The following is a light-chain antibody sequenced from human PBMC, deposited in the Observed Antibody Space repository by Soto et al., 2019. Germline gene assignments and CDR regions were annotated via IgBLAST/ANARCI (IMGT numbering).Light chain of an antibody. CDR3: QSYDSSLSAPGV. CDR2: GNS. V-gene: IGLV1-40*01. J-gene: IGLJ3*02. CDR1: SSNIGAGYD. Sequence: QSVLTQPPSVSGAPGQRVTISCTGSSSNIGAGYDVHWYQQLPGTAPKLLIYGNSNRPSGVPDRFSGSKSGTSASLAITGLQAEDEADYYCQSYDSSLSAPGVFGRGTKLTVL.